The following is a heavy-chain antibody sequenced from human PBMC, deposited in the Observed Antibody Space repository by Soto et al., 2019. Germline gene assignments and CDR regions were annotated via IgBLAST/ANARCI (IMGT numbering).Heavy chain of an antibody. J-gene: IGHJ4*02. CDR2: IYHSGST. Sequence: SETLSLTCAVSGGSISSSNWWSWVRQPPGKGLEWIGEIYHSGSTNYNPSLKSRVTTSVDKSKNQFSLKLSSVTAADTAVYYCARVAGYSYFDYWGQGTLVTVSS. D-gene: IGHD3-22*01. CDR1: GGSISSSNW. CDR3: ARVAGYSYFDY. V-gene: IGHV4-4*02.